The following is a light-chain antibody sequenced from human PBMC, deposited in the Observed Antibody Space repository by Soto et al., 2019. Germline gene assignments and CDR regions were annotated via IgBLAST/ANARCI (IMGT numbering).Light chain of an antibody. CDR2: YDK. CDR3: QVWDSGSDHPV. Sequence: SYELTQSPSMSVAPGETATITCGGSGIGRKNVHWYQQKPGQAPVLLIYYDKDRPSGIPERFSGSNSGNTATLTISWVEAGNEADNYWQVWDSGSDHPVFGGGTKLTVL. CDR1: GIGRKN. J-gene: IGLJ2*01. V-gene: IGLV3-21*04.